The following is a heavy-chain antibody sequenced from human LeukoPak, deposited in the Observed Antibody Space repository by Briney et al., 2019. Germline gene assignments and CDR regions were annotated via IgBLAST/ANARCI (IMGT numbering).Heavy chain of an antibody. Sequence: PGDSLRLSCAASGFTFSNYGMHWVHHTPGKGLEWVAFIRYDGSNKYYADSVKGRFTISRDNSKNTLYLQMNILRAEDTAVYYCAAYRNSGLDYWGQGTLVTVSS. CDR2: IRYDGSNK. V-gene: IGHV3-30*02. J-gene: IGHJ4*02. CDR3: AAYRNSGLDY. D-gene: IGHD4-11*01. CDR1: GFTFSNYG.